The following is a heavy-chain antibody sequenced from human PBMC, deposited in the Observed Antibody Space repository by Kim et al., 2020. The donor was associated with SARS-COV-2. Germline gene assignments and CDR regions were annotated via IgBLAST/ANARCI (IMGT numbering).Heavy chain of an antibody. CDR1: GFTFSDYY. Sequence: GGSLRLSCAASGFTFSDYYMNWIRQAPGKGLEWVSYISSSGTNKYYADSMKGRFTISRDNAKNSLFLQMNSLRAEDTAVYYCAREDGYYPMLDAFDVWG. CDR3: AREDGYYPMLDAFDV. D-gene: IGHD1-26*01. V-gene: IGHV3-11*01. J-gene: IGHJ3*01. CDR2: ISSSGTNK.